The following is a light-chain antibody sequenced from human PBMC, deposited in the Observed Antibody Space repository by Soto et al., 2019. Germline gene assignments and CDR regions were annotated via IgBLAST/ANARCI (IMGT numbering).Light chain of an antibody. CDR1: QSVTSNY. V-gene: IGKV3-20*01. Sequence: EIVLTQSPGTLSLSPGERVTLSCRASQSVTSNYLAWYQQKPGQAPGILIHGASSRATGIPDRFSGRGSGIDFTLTISRLEPEDSVVYYCQQYSNSPLTFGGGTKVEIK. CDR3: QQYSNSPLT. J-gene: IGKJ4*01. CDR2: GAS.